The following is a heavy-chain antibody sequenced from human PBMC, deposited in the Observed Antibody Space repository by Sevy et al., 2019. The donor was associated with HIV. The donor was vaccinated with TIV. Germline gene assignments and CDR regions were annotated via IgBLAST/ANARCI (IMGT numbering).Heavy chain of an antibody. V-gene: IGHV3-33*01. CDR1: GFTFSDYG. D-gene: IGHD3-10*01. CDR2: IWYDGSNK. J-gene: IGHJ4*02. Sequence: GGSLRLSCEASGFTFSDYGMHWVRQAPGKGLEWVAVIWYDGSNKYYADSVKGRFTISRDNSKNTLYLQMNSLRAEDTAGYYCAGDNLLPLMVSMVRGALSFYFDYWGQGTLVTVSS. CDR3: AGDNLLPLMVSMVRGALSFYFDY.